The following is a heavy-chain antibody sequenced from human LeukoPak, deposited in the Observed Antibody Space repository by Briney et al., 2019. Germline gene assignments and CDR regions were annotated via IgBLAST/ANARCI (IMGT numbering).Heavy chain of an antibody. CDR1: GFTCSSYE. CDR3: ARDPEYTLGPADY. V-gene: IGHV3-48*03. CDR2: ISSSGSTI. D-gene: IGHD2/OR15-2a*01. J-gene: IGHJ4*02. Sequence: GGSLRLSCAASGFTCSSYEMNWVRQAAGKGLEWVSYISSSGSTIHYADSVKGRFTISRDNAKNSLYLQRNSLRAEDTAVYYCARDPEYTLGPADYWGQGTLVTVSS.